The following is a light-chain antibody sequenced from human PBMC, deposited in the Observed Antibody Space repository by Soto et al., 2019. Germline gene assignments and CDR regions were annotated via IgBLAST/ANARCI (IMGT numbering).Light chain of an antibody. CDR2: DAS. V-gene: IGKV1-5*01. J-gene: IGKJ1*01. Sequence: ESQLTQSPRTIDESCEDIVPFTCRASQGISNWLAWYQQKPGKAPKLLIYDASTLESGVPSRFSGSGSGTEFTLTISSLLPDDFATYYCQQFRGKFGHGTK. CDR1: QGISNW. CDR3: QQFRGK.